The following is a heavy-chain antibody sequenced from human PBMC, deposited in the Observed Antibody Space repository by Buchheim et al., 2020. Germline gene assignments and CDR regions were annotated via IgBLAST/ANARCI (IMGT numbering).Heavy chain of an antibody. CDR1: GFDFSNSW. CDR2: INSDGSTT. V-gene: IGHV3-74*03. CDR3: ARDRSYALDV. Sequence: EVQLVESGGGLVQPGGSLRLSCAASGFDFSNSWMHWVRQAPGKGLVWVSHINSDGSTTTYAASVKGRFTISRDNAKNTVYLEMNSLRVEDTAVYYCARDRSYALDVWGQGTT. J-gene: IGHJ6*02.